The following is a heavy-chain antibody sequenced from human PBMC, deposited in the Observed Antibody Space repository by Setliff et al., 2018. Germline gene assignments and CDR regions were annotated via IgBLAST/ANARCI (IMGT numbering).Heavy chain of an antibody. J-gene: IGHJ4*02. CDR1: GGSISSYY. V-gene: IGHV4-4*07. D-gene: IGHD4-17*01. Sequence: PSETLSLTCTVSGGSISSYYWSWIRQPAGKGLEWIGHIYIGGSANYNTSLKSRVTMSIDTSKNQFSPKLTSVTAADTAVYYCAGGRRYDYGWDFDYWGQGTLVIVSS. CDR2: IYIGGSA. CDR3: AGGRRYDYGWDFDY.